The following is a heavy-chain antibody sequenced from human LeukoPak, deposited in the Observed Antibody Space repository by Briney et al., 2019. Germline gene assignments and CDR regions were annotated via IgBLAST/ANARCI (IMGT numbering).Heavy chain of an antibody. CDR3: TRPSSTSAWGALY. J-gene: IGHJ4*02. Sequence: GGSLRLSCNASGFAFGDYAVGWVRQAPGKGLEWVGFIRKKTSGGTTEYAASVKGRFTISRDDSKSIAYLDMNNLETEDTAVYYCTRPSSTSAWGALYWGQGALVTVSS. CDR2: IRKKTSGGTT. D-gene: IGHD3-16*01. CDR1: GFAFGDYA. V-gene: IGHV3-49*04.